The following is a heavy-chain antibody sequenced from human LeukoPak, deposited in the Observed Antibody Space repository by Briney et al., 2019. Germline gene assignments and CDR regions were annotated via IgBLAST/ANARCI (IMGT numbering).Heavy chain of an antibody. V-gene: IGHV3-21*01. D-gene: IGHD2-15*01. Sequence: GKSLRLSCAASGFTFSNYSMNWVRQAPGKGLEWVSSISSSSYIYYADSVKGRFTISRDNAKNSLYLQMNSLRAEDTAVYYCARGSGGNVDYWGQGTLVTVSS. J-gene: IGHJ4*02. CDR3: ARGSGGNVDY. CDR2: ISSSSYI. CDR1: GFTFSNYS.